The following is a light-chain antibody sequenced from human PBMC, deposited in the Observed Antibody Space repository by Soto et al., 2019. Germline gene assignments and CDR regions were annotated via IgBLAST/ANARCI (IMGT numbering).Light chain of an antibody. Sequence: QSVLTQPPSASGTPGQRVTISCSGSSSNIGRNIVNWYQQLPGTAPKLLIYSNNQRPSGVPDRLSGSKSGTSGSLAISGLQTADEADYYCAGWDDSLNGPVSGGATKVTVL. CDR2: SNN. J-gene: IGLJ2*01. CDR1: SSNIGRNI. CDR3: AGWDDSLNGPV. V-gene: IGLV1-44*01.